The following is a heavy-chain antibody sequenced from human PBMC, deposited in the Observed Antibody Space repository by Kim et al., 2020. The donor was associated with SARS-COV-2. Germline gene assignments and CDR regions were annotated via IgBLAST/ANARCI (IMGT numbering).Heavy chain of an antibody. V-gene: IGHV4-34*01. CDR2: GST. J-gene: IGHJ6*02. Sequence: GSTNYNPSLKGRVTISVDTSKNQLSLKLSSVTAADTAVYYCARVRDGMDVWGQGTPVTVSS. CDR3: ARVRDGMDV.